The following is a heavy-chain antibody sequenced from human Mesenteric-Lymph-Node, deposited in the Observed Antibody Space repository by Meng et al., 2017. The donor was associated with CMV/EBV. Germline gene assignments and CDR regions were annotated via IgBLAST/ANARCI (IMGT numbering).Heavy chain of an antibody. CDR1: GFTFSDYY. CDR3: AKDYSGSQN. Sequence: LSCAACGFTFSDYYMNWIRQAPGKGLEWVSTISGSGDSTYYADSVKGRFTISRDNSRNTLYVHMHSLRVEDTAIYYCAKDYSGSQNWGQGTLVTVSS. CDR2: ISGSGDST. V-gene: IGHV3-23*01. J-gene: IGHJ4*02. D-gene: IGHD1-26*01.